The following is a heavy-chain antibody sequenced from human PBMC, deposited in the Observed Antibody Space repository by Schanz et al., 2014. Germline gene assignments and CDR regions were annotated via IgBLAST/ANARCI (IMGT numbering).Heavy chain of an antibody. CDR2: ISSTSTYL. D-gene: IGHD3-16*01. J-gene: IGHJ4*02. V-gene: IGHV3-21*01. CDR1: GFTFSSYT. Sequence: EVQLVESGGGLVKPGDSLRLSCADSGFTFSSYTMKWVRQAPGKGLEWVSSISSTSTYLYYADSVKGRFTISRDSARNSLYLQMSSLRAEDTAVYYCARGTPFLCDYWGQGTLVTVSS. CDR3: ARGTPFLCDY.